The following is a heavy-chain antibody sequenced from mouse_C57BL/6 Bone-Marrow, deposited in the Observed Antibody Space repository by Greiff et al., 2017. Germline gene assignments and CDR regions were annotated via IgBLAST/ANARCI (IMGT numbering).Heavy chain of an antibody. D-gene: IGHD2-4*01. Sequence: VQLQQSGPELVKPGASVKISCTASGYSFTDYNMNWVKQSNGKSLEWIGVINPNYGTTSYNQKFKGKATLTVDQSSSTAYLQLNSLTSEDAAVYYCTRYDYERGLYAMDDWGPGTSVTVSS. J-gene: IGHJ4*01. CDR2: INPNYGTT. CDR3: TRYDYERGLYAMDD. V-gene: IGHV1-39*01. CDR1: GYSFTDYN.